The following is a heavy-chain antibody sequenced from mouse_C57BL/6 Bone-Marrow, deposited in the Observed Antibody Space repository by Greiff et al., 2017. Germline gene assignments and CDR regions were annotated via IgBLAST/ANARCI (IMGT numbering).Heavy chain of an antibody. Sequence: VQRVESGAELVRPGASVTLSCKASGYTFTDYEMHWVKQTPVHGLEWIGAIDPETGGTAYNQKFKGKAILTADKSSSTAYMELRSLTSEDSAVYYCTRKGGSSLDYWGQGTTLTVAS. CDR2: IDPETGGT. CDR1: GYTFTDYE. V-gene: IGHV1-15*01. CDR3: TRKGGSSLDY. D-gene: IGHD1-1*01. J-gene: IGHJ2*01.